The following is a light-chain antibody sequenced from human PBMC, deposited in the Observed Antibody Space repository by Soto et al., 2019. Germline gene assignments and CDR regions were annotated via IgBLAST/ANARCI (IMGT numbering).Light chain of an antibody. Sequence: QSVLTQPPSASGTPGQRVTVSCSGSSSNIGTNYVDWYQQIPGTAPTLLIYRNNQRPSGVPDRFSGSKSGTSASLAITGLRSDDEADYYCATWDDSLSGLVCGGGTKLTVL. CDR1: SSNIGTNY. CDR2: RNN. V-gene: IGLV1-47*01. CDR3: ATWDDSLSGLV. J-gene: IGLJ2*01.